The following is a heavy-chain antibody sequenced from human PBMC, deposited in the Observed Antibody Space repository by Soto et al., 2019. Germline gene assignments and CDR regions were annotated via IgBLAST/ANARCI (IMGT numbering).Heavy chain of an antibody. J-gene: IGHJ6*02. CDR2: ITDKRYNYAT. CDR1: GFIFRDSA. V-gene: IGHV3-73*02. Sequence: DVQLMESGGGLVRPGDSLKLSCAASGFIFRDSAVHWVRQASGKGPEWIGRITDKRYNYATAYAASVKGRFTVSREDSISVGYLQMDNLKVEDTATYYCHSDFWNGCSPEWGQGTTVIVSS. CDR3: HSDFWNGCSPE. D-gene: IGHD3-3*01.